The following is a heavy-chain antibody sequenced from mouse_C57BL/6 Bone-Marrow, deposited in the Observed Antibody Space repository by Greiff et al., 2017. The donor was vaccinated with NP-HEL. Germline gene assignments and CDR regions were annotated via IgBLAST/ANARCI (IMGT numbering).Heavy chain of an antibody. CDR1: GFTFSSYG. CDR2: ISSGGSYT. D-gene: IGHD3-2*02. CDR3: ARRAQATWFAY. J-gene: IGHJ3*01. Sequence: DVQLQESGGDLVKPGGSLKLSCAASGFTFSSYGMSWVRQTPDKRLEWVATISSGGSYTYYPDSVKGRFTISRDNAKNTLYLQMSSLKSEDTAMYYCARRAQATWFAYWGQGTLVTVSA. V-gene: IGHV5-6*02.